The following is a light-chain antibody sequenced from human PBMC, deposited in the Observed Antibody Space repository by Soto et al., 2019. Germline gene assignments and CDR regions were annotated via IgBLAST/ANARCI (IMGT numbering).Light chain of an antibody. CDR1: QRISNY. J-gene: IGKJ2*01. Sequence: DIQMTQSPSSLSASVGDSVTIACRASQRISNYLNWYQQKPGRAPDLLIFDASILHSGVPSRFSASEYGTDFTLTISSLQPEDFATCYCQQSDSSPYTFGQGTKLEI. V-gene: IGKV1-39*01. CDR3: QQSDSSPYT. CDR2: DAS.